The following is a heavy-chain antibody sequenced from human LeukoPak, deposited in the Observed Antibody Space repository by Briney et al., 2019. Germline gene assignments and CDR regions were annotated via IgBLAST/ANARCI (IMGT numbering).Heavy chain of an antibody. CDR3: ASHSSYWLLGY. V-gene: IGHV3-15*01. CDR1: GSSIRNIW. Sequence: PGGSLTLSCVASGSSIRNIWMSWVRQAPGRGPEWAGRIRSKGDGGTTDYAAPVKGRFIISRDDSKDTLYLQMNRLETDDTAVYFCASHSSYWLLGYWGQGTLVTVSS. CDR2: IRSKGDGGTT. D-gene: IGHD2-8*02. J-gene: IGHJ4*02.